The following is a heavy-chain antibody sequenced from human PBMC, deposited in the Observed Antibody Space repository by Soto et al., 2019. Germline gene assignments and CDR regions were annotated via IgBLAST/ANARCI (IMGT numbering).Heavy chain of an antibody. CDR1: GGSINSRGYY. CDR2: IYYSGSI. J-gene: IGHJ5*02. Sequence: LSLTCTVSGGSINSRGYYWTWIRQHPGKGLEWIGNIYYSGSIHFNPSLKSRLTMLVDTSENQFSLKLTSVTAADTAVYYCARQSESTGYFYGWFDPWGQGTLVTVSS. V-gene: IGHV4-31*03. D-gene: IGHD3-9*01. CDR3: ARQSESTGYFYGWFDP.